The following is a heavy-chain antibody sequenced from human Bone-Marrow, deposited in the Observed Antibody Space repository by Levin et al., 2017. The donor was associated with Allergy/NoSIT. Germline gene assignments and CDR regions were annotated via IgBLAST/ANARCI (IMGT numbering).Heavy chain of an antibody. CDR2: ISARKTTM. J-gene: IGHJ3*02. Sequence: GGSLRLSCAASGFTFSTYGMIWVRQAPGKGLEWVSYISARKTTMYYADSVKGRFTISRDDAKNTRYLQMSSLRAEDTAVYFCARDEESFGDAFDIWGQGTTVTVSS. D-gene: IGHD3-16*01. CDR1: GFTFSTYG. CDR3: ARDEESFGDAFDI. V-gene: IGHV3-48*01.